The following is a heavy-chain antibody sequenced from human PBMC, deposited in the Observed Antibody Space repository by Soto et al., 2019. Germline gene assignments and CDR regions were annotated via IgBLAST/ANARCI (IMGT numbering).Heavy chain of an antibody. J-gene: IGHJ5*02. CDR2: IYYSGST. D-gene: IGHD3-3*01. CDR3: ARISLIRFFDP. Sequence: QVQLQESGPGLVKPSQTLSLTCTVSGGSISSGGYYWSWIRQHPGKGLEWIGYIYYSGSTYYNPSLKSRVTISVVTSKNLFTLKLISVTAADTAVDYCARISLIRFFDPCVHGTLVTVSS. V-gene: IGHV4-31*03. CDR1: GGSISSGGYY.